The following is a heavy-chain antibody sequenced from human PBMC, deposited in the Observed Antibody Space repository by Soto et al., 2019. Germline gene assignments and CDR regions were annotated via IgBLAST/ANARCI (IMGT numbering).Heavy chain of an antibody. CDR2: INPKSGGT. J-gene: IGHJ6*02. Sequence: ASVKVACKASGYSFTDYHIHWVRRAPGQGLEWLGRINPKSGGTSTAQKFQGWVTMTTDTSISTASMELTRLTSDDTAIYYCARGDSTDCSNGVCSFFYNHDMDVWGQGTTVTVSS. V-gene: IGHV1-2*04. CDR3: ARGDSTDCSNGVCSFFYNHDMDV. D-gene: IGHD2-8*01. CDR1: GYSFTDYH.